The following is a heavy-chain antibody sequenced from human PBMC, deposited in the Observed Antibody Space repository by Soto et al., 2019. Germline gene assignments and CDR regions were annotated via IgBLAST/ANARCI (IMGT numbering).Heavy chain of an antibody. J-gene: IGHJ6*02. Sequence: ASVKVSCKASGCDFTAYDINWVRQASGQGLELMGWMNPINGATGSARRFQGRVSMTRNTATGTAYLELTSLRSDDSAVYYCGRGPSPRAPAGGTPYYYAMDVWGQGTTVTVYS. D-gene: IGHD6-13*01. CDR2: MNPINGAT. CDR3: GRGPSPRAPAGGTPYYYAMDV. CDR1: GCDFTAYD. V-gene: IGHV1-8*02.